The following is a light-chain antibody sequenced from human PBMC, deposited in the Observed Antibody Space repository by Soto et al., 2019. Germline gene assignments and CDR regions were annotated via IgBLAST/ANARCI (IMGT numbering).Light chain of an antibody. Sequence: ENVLTQSPGTLSLSAGERATLSCRASQTISSNYLAWYQQKPAQAPRLLIFGASYRATGIPDRFSGSGSGTDFTLTISRLEPEDFAVYYCQQYGRSPPEFTFGPGTKVDI. CDR1: QTISSNY. CDR2: GAS. V-gene: IGKV3-20*01. CDR3: QQYGRSPPEFT. J-gene: IGKJ3*01.